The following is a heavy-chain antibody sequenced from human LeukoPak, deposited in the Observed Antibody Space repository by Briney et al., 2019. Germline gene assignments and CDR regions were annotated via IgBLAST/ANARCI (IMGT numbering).Heavy chain of an antibody. CDR1: GFTFSSYG. CDR3: AKANKEVVVTAIRAEYFQH. J-gene: IGHJ1*01. CDR2: ISYDGSNK. V-gene: IGHV3-30*18. Sequence: GGSLRLSCAASGFTFSSYGMHWVRQAPGKGLEWVAVISYDGSNKYYADSVKGRFIISRDNSKNQLYLQMSSVRAEDKAVYYCAKANKEVVVTAIRAEYFQHWGQGTLVTVSS. D-gene: IGHD2-21*02.